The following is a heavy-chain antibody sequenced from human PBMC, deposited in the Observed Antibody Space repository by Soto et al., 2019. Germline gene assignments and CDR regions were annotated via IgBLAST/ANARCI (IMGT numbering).Heavy chain of an antibody. CDR1: GFTFSSYA. V-gene: IGHV3-30-3*01. CDR3: AREVVGYSSSWFDY. D-gene: IGHD6-13*01. CDR2: ISYDGSNK. Sequence: GGSLRLSCAASGFTFSSYAMHWVRQAPGKGLEWVAVISYDGSNKYYADSVKGRFTISRDNSKNTLYLQMNSLRAEDTAVYYCAREVVGYSSSWFDYWGQGTLVTVSS. J-gene: IGHJ4*02.